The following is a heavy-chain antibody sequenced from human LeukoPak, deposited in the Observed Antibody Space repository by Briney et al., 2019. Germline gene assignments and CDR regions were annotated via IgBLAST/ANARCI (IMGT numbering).Heavy chain of an antibody. J-gene: IGHJ6*02. CDR1: GYTFTSYG. CDR2: ISAYNGNT. V-gene: IGHV1-18*01. CDR3: ASGSGYPDYYYYDMDV. D-gene: IGHD5-18*01. Sequence: GASVKVSCKASGYTFTSYGISWVRQAPGQGLEWMGWISAYNGNTNYAQKLQGRVTMTTDTSTSTAYMELRSLRSDDTAVYYCASGSGYPDYYYYDMDVWGQGTTVTVSS.